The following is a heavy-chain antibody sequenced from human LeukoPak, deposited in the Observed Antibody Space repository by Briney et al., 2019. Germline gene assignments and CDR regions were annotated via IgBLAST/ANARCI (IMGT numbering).Heavy chain of an antibody. D-gene: IGHD3-16*01. CDR1: DYTFTNYG. J-gene: IGHJ5*02. Sequence: ASVKVSCKASDYTFTNYGLSWVRQAPGQGLEWMGWISTYNGNTNYAQKLQGRVTMTTDTSTSTAYMELRSLRSDDTAVYYCARDRFGELRWFDPWGQGTLVTVSS. V-gene: IGHV1-18*01. CDR2: ISTYNGNT. CDR3: ARDRFGELRWFDP.